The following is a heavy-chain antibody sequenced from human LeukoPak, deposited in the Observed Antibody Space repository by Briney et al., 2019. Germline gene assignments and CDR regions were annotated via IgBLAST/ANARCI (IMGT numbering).Heavy chain of an antibody. V-gene: IGHV3-30*04. D-gene: IGHD1-26*01. CDR2: ISIDGDNK. CDR3: ARDKGGSYGVFDY. CDR1: GFTFSSYA. Sequence: GGSLRLSCAASGFTFSSYAMHWVRQAPGKGLEWVAVISIDGDNKYYADSVKGRFTISRDNSKNTLYLQMNSLRAEDTAVYYCARDKGGSYGVFDYWGQGTLVTISS. J-gene: IGHJ4*02.